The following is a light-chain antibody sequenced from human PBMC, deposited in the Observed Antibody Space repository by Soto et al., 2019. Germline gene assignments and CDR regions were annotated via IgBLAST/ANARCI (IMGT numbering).Light chain of an antibody. CDR2: DVS. J-gene: IGKJ5*01. V-gene: IGKV1-13*02. CDR3: QQFNSSPIP. CDR1: QDIRGA. Sequence: IQVTQSPSSLSASVGDRVTITCRASQDIRGALAWYQQKPGKAPKLLIYDVSTLESGVPSRFSGSGSGTEFTLTIPSLQPKDFGTYYCQQFNSSPIPFGPGTRLEIK.